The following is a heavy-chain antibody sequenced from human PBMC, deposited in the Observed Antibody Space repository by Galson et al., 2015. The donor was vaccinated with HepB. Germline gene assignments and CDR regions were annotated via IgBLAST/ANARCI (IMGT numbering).Heavy chain of an antibody. CDR1: GFTFSSYW. V-gene: IGHV3-74*01. CDR2: INSDGSST. D-gene: IGHD2-15*01. CDR3: ARGRYCSGGSCYRTGAFDI. J-gene: IGHJ3*02. Sequence: SLRLSCAASGFTFSSYWMHWVRQAPGKGLVWVSRINSDGSSTSYADSVRGRFTISRDNAKNTLYLQMNSLGAEDTAVYYCARGRYCSGGSCYRTGAFDIWGQGTMVTVSS.